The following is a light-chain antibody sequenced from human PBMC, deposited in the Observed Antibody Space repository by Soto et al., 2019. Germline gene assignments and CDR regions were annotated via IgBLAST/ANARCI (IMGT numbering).Light chain of an antibody. CDR1: SSNIGGGYD. CDR3: QSYDSSLSGVV. V-gene: IGLV1-40*01. CDR2: SNT. Sequence: QSALTQPPSVSGAPGLRVTISCTGSSSNIGGGYDVHWYQQLPGKAPKLLIYSNTHRPSGVPDRFSGSKSGTSASLAITGLLAEDEADFYCQSYDSSLSGVVFGGGTKLTVL. J-gene: IGLJ3*02.